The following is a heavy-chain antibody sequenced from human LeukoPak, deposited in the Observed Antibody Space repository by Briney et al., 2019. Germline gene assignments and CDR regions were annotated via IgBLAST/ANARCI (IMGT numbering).Heavy chain of an antibody. Sequence: PGASLRLSCAASGFTFNSYAMSWVRQAPGKGLEWVSSISFTETTTYYADSVKGRFTTSRDNSKNTLYLQMNSLRAEDTAVYYCAKDSLGYWFDPWGQGTLVTVSS. CDR3: AKDSLGYWFDP. CDR2: ISFTETTT. CDR1: GFTFNSYA. V-gene: IGHV3-23*01. J-gene: IGHJ5*02.